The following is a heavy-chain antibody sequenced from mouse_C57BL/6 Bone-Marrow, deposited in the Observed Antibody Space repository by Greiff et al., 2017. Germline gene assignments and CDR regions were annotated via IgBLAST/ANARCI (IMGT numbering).Heavy chain of an antibody. CDR3: AIWLRRKGFAD. CDR1: GYAFTNYL. CDR2: INPGSGGT. D-gene: IGHD2-2*01. J-gene: IGHJ3*01. V-gene: IGHV1-54*01. Sequence: VQLQQSGAELVRPGTSVKVSCKASGYAFTNYLIEWVKQRPGQGLEWIGVINPGSGGTKYKEKFKGKATLTADKSTSTAYMQLSSLTSEDSAVYFCAIWLRRKGFADWGQGTLVTVSA.